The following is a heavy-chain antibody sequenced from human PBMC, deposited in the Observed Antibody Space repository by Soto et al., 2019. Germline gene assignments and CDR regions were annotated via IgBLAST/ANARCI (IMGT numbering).Heavy chain of an antibody. CDR1: GGSISSSDYY. CDR2: ITYGGST. V-gene: IGHV4-39*01. J-gene: IGHJ4*02. Sequence: PSETLSLTCTVSGGSISSSDYYWGWIRQPPGKGLEWIGSITYGGSTYHNPSLSRRVTISVDPCKSQFSLDLPSVIAADTAVYYCAEHRRETVTYAQPLDYWGQGTLVTVSS. CDR3: AEHRRETVTYAQPLDY. D-gene: IGHD1-1*01.